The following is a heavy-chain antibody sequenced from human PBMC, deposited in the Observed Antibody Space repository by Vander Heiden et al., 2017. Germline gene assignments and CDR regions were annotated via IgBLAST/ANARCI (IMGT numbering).Heavy chain of an antibody. CDR3: ARDRSSRWDKDYFDY. J-gene: IGHJ4*02. D-gene: IGHD6-13*01. CDR2: VYVSGSA. Sequence: QVQLQESGPGLVKPSETLSLTGTVSGGSISSYYWSWIRQPAGKGLEWIGRVYVSGSADYNPSVRSRATMSVDASKTQFSLKLTSVTAADTAVYYCARDRSSRWDKDYFDYWGQGTLVTVSS. V-gene: IGHV4-4*07. CDR1: GGSISSYY.